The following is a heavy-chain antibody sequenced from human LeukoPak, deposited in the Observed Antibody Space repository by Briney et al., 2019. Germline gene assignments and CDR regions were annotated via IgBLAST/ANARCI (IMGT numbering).Heavy chain of an antibody. J-gene: IGHJ3*02. D-gene: IGHD2-2*01. V-gene: IGHV3-21*01. CDR1: GFTFSSYS. CDR3: ARDSHPYCSSTSCYFYGSAFGI. CDR2: ISSSSSYI. Sequence: PGGSLRLSCAASGFTFSSYSMNWVRQAPGKGLEWVSSISSSSSYIYYADSVKGRFTISRDNAKNSLYLQMNSLRAEDTALYYCARDSHPYCSSTSCYFYGSAFGIWGQGTMVTVSS.